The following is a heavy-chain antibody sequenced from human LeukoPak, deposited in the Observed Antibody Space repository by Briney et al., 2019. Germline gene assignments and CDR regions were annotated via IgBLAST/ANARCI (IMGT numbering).Heavy chain of an antibody. D-gene: IGHD5-12*01. CDR2: ISGSGGST. CDR1: GFTFSSYS. V-gene: IGHV3-23*01. Sequence: GGSLRLSCAASGFTFSSYSMNWVRQAPGKGLEWVSAISGSGGSTYYADSVKGRFTISRDNSKNTLYLQMNSLRAEDTAVYYCAKGRVAIFYFDYWGQGTLVTVSS. J-gene: IGHJ4*02. CDR3: AKGRVAIFYFDY.